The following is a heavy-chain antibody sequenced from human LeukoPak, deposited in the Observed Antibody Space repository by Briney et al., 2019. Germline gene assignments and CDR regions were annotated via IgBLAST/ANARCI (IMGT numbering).Heavy chain of an antibody. CDR2: IYYSGST. CDR1: GGSISSSSYY. CDR3: ARGQSQYYYYYYGMDV. V-gene: IGHV4-39*01. Sequence: PSETLSLTCTVSGGSISSSSYYWGWIRQPPGKGLEWIGSIYYSGSTYYNPSLKSRVTISVDTSKNQFSLKLSSVTAADTAVYYCARGQSQYYYYYYGMDVWGQGTTVTVSS. J-gene: IGHJ6*02.